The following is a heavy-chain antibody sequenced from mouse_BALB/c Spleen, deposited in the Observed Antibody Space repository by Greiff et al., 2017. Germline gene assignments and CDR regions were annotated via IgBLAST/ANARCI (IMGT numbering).Heavy chain of an antibody. V-gene: IGHV1-4*01. CDR2: INPSSGYT. CDR1: GYTFTSYT. CDR3: ARDGSSWGFAY. D-gene: IGHD1-1*01. J-gene: IGHJ3*01. Sequence: VKLVESGAELARPGASVKMSCKASGYTFTSYTMHWVKQRPGQGLEWIGYINPSSGYTNYNQKFKDKATLTADKSSSTAYMQLSSLTSEDSAVYYCARDGSSWGFAYWGQGTLVTVSA.